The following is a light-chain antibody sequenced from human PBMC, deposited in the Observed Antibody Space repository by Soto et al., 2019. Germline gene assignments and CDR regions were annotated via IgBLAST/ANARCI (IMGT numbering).Light chain of an antibody. V-gene: IGKV3-15*01. CDR2: GAS. Sequence: EIVMTQSPATLSVSPGERATLSCRASQSVSTNLAWYQQKPGQAPRLLIYGASTRATGISARFSGSGSGTEFTLTISSLQSEDFAVHYCQQYNNWPVTFGQGTRLEI. J-gene: IGKJ5*01. CDR3: QQYNNWPVT. CDR1: QSVSTN.